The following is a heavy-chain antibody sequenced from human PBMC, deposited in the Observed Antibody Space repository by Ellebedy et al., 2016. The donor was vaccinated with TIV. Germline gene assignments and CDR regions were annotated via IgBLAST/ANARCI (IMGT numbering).Heavy chain of an antibody. CDR2: ISSDGIDT. D-gene: IGHD2-21*01. J-gene: IGHJ3*02. V-gene: IGHV3-74*01. CDR3: ARHSGGHGFDI. CDR1: GFSISSHR. Sequence: PGGSLRLSCAASGFSISSHRMHRVRQAAGKGLVWVSHISSDGIDTSYADSVKGRFIISRDNAENTLDLQMSSLRAEDTALYYCARHSGGHGFDIWGQGTMVTVSP.